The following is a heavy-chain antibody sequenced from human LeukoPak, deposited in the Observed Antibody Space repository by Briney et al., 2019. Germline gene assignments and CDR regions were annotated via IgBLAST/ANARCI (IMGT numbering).Heavy chain of an antibody. CDR2: IYHSGST. CDR1: GGSISSGGYS. D-gene: IGHD5-24*01. CDR3: ARRQWLPPYWFDY. V-gene: IGHV4-30-2*01. J-gene: IGHJ4*02. Sequence: PSQTLSLTCAVSGGSISSGGYSWSWIRQPPGKGLEWIGYIYHSGSTYYNPSLKSRVTISVDRSKNQFSLKLSSVTAADTAVYYCARRQWLPPYWFDYWGQGTLVTVSS.